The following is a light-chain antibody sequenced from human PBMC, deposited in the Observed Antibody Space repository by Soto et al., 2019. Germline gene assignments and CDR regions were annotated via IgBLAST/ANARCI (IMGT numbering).Light chain of an antibody. J-gene: IGKJ5*01. Sequence: EIVLTQSPGTLSLSPGEGATLSCRASESVSNYFAWYQQKPGQAPRLFIYGASTRATGIPARFSGSGSGTEFTLTISSLQSEDFAVYYCQQYNNWPAITFGQGTRLEIK. CDR3: QQYNNWPAIT. CDR2: GAS. V-gene: IGKV3D-15*01. CDR1: ESVSNY.